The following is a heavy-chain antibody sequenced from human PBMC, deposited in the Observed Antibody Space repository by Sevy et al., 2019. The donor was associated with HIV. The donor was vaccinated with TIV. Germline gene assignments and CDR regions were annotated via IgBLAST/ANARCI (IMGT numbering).Heavy chain of an antibody. V-gene: IGHV3-23*01. CDR2: ISGSGGST. D-gene: IGHD6-19*01. Sequence: GGSLRLSCAASGFTFSSYAMSWVRQAPGKGLEWVSAISGSGGSTYYADSVKGRFTISRDNSKNTLYLQMNSLRAEDTAVYYCAKDLVAAVAGTDWEGAFDIWAKGQWSPSPQ. J-gene: IGHJ3*02. CDR3: AKDLVAAVAGTDWEGAFDI. CDR1: GFTFSSYA.